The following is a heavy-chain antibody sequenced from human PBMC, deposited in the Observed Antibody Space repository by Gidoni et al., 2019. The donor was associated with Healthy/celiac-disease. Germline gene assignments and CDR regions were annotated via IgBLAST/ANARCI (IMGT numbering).Heavy chain of an antibody. V-gene: IGHV1-2*04. CDR1: VYTFTGYY. J-gene: IGHJ3*02. CDR3: ARAYDILTGYRRADAFDI. Sequence: QVQLVQSGAEVKKPGASVKVSCKASVYTFTGYYRHWVRQAPGQGLECMGWINPSGGGTNYAQKFQGWVTMPRDTSISTAYKELSRLRSDDTAVYYCARAYDILTGYRRADAFDIWGQGTMVTVSS. CDR2: INPSGGGT. D-gene: IGHD3-9*01.